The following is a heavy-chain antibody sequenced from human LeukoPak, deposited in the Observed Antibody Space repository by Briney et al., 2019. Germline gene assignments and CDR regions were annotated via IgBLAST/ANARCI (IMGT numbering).Heavy chain of an antibody. V-gene: IGHV4-39*07. CDR1: GGSISSSSYY. CDR2: INHSGST. Sequence: SETLSLTCTVSGGSISSSSYYWGWIRQPPGKGLEWIGEINHSGSTNYNPSLKSRVTISVDTSKNQFSLKLSSVTAADTAVYYCARGLIAVAFYFDYWGQGTLVTVSS. J-gene: IGHJ4*02. CDR3: ARGLIAVAFYFDY. D-gene: IGHD6-19*01.